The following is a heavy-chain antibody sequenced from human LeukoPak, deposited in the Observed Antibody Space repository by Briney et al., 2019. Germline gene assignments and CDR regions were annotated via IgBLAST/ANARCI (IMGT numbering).Heavy chain of an antibody. CDR2: TYYRSKWNT. Sequence: SQTLSLTCAISGDSLSNNNVAWNWIRQSPSRGLEWLARTYYRSKWNTEYAVSVKSRITINSDTSKNQCSLQLNSVTPEDTAVYYCARGCYSSFDYWDQGTLVTVSP. CDR3: ARGCYSSFDY. CDR1: GDSLSNNNVA. J-gene: IGHJ4*02. D-gene: IGHD5-18*01. V-gene: IGHV6-1*01.